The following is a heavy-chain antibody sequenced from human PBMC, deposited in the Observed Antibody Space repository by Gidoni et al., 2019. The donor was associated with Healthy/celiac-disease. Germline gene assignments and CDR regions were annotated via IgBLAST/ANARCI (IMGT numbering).Heavy chain of an antibody. CDR3: ARSGPYYGSWLDP. CDR2: TKHGGSP. J-gene: IGHJ5*02. CDR1: GGSSSGSY. Sequence: QVQLQQWGAGLLKPSETLSLTCSVDGGSSSGSYWSWIRRPPGKGLEGIGETKHGGSPNFNPSLKSPVTISVDTSKNQFSLKLGSVTAADAAVYYCARSGPYYGSWLDPWGQGTLVTVSS. D-gene: IGHD3-22*01. V-gene: IGHV4-34*01.